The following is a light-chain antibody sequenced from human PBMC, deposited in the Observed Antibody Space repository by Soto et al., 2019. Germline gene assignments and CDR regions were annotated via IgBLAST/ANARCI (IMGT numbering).Light chain of an antibody. CDR1: QNIRSY. V-gene: IGKV1-39*01. CDR3: QQGYSSRWT. J-gene: IGKJ1*01. CDR2: ATS. Sequence: DIPMTQSPSSLSASVGDRVTITCRASQNIRSYLNWYQQKPGKAPQLLIYATSSLQTGVPSRFSASGSGTYFSLVISDLQPEDSATYYCQQGYSSRWTSGRGTKVEI.